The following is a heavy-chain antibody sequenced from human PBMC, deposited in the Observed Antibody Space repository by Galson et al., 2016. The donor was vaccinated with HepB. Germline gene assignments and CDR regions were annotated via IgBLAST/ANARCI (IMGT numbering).Heavy chain of an antibody. J-gene: IGHJ4*02. CDR2: ISYTGYT. CDR3: ARGQYNPYYFDY. D-gene: IGHD5-24*01. CDR1: DGSITSNNW. V-gene: IGHV4-4*02. Sequence: SETLSLTCVISDGSITSNNWWSWVRQPPGKGLEWIGEISYTGYTNYNPSLVSRVTISADKSKNQFSLNVTSVTAADTAVYYCARGQYNPYYFDYWGQGTLVTVSS.